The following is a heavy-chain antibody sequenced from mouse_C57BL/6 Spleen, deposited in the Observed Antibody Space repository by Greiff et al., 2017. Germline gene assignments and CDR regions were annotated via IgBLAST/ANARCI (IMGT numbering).Heavy chain of an antibody. CDR1: GYSFTGYY. CDR2: INPSTGGT. CDR3: ARRIRGFYYFDY. Sequence: VQLQQSGPELVKPGASVKISCKASGYSFTGYYMNWVKQSPEQSLEWIGEINPSTGGTTYNQKFKAKATLTVDKSSSTAYMQLKSLTSEDSAVYYCARRIRGFYYFDYWGQGTTLTVSS. V-gene: IGHV1-42*01. J-gene: IGHJ2*01. D-gene: IGHD3-1*01.